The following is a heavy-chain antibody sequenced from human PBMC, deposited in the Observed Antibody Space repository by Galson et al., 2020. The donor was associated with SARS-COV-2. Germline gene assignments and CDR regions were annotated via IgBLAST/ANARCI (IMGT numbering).Heavy chain of an antibody. D-gene: IGHD3-3*01. CDR2: IYYSGST. V-gene: IGHV4-59*08. J-gene: IGHJ4*02. Sequence: SETLSLTCTVSGGSISSYYWSWIRQPPGKGLEWIGYIYYSGSTNYNPSLKSRVTISVDTSKNQFSLKLSSVTAADTAVYYCARHHPGAIFGVVIINAPMDGGQGTLVTVSS. CDR3: ARHHPGAIFGVVIINAPMD. CDR1: GGSISSYY.